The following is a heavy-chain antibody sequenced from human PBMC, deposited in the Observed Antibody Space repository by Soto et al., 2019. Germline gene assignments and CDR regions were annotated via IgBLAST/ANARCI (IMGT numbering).Heavy chain of an antibody. CDR1: GGSVSSYC. CDR2: IYYSGST. Sequence: SLSLTRTVSGGSVSSYCWSWIRQPPGKGLEWIGYIYYSGSTNYNPSLKSRVTISVDTSKNQFSLKLSSVTAADTAVSYCAVESSSSGYYGMDVWRQGTTVTVSS. J-gene: IGHJ6*02. CDR3: AVESSSSGYYGMDV. D-gene: IGHD6-6*01. V-gene: IGHV4-59*02.